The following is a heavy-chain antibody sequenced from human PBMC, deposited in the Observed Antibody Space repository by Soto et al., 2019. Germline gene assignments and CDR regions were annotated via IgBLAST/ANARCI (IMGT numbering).Heavy chain of an antibody. CDR2: IIPIFGTA. CDR3: ARRATVTKMPGWFDP. D-gene: IGHD4-17*01. V-gene: IGHV1-69*12. Sequence: QVQLVQSGAEVKKAGSSVKVSCKASGGTFSSYTISWVRQAPGQGLEWMGGIIPIFGTANYAQKFQGRVTITADESTSTAYMELSSLRSEDTAVYYCARRATVTKMPGWFDPWGQGTLVTVSS. CDR1: GGTFSSYT. J-gene: IGHJ5*02.